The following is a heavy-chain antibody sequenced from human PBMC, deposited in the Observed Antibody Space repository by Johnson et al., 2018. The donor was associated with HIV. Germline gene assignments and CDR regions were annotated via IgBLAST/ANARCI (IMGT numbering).Heavy chain of an antibody. V-gene: IGHV3-15*01. Sequence: VQLVESGGGLVKPGGSLRLSCAASGFTFSNAWMSWVRQAPGKGLEWVGRIKSKTDGGTTDYAAPVKGRFTISRDDSKNTLYLQMNSLKTEDTAVYDCTTDPGEWELLVDGDAFDIWGQGTMVTVSS. D-gene: IGHD1-26*01. CDR3: TTDPGEWELLVDGDAFDI. CDR2: IKSKTDGGTT. J-gene: IGHJ3*02. CDR1: GFTFSNAW.